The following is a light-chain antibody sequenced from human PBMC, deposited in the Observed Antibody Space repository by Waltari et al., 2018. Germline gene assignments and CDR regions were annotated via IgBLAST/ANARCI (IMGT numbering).Light chain of an antibody. CDR1: QSISEY. CDR3: QQYNTYSGT. J-gene: IGKJ1*01. CDR2: KAS. V-gene: IGKV1-5*03. Sequence: DIQMTQSPSTLSASVGDRVTITCRASQSISEYLAWYQQKPGKAPKLLIYKASSLESRVSSRFSGSGSGTEFTLTISSLQPDDFATYYCQQYNTYSGTFGRGTTVDVK.